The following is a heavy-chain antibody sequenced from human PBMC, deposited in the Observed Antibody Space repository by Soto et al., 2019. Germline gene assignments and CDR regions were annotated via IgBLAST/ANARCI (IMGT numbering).Heavy chain of an antibody. D-gene: IGHD1-26*01. V-gene: IGHV1-69*13. CDR1: GGTFSSYA. Sequence: SVKVSCKASGGTFSSYAISWVRQAPGQGLEWMGGIIPIFGTANYAQKFQGRVTITADESTSTAYMELSSLRSEDTAVYYCARGSSGSYNGFSTFDYWGQGTLVTVSS. J-gene: IGHJ4*02. CDR2: IIPIFGTA. CDR3: ARGSSGSYNGFSTFDY.